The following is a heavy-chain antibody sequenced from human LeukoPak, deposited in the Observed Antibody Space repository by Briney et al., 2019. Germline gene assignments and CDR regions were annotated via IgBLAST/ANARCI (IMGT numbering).Heavy chain of an antibody. CDR2: INSDGSRT. D-gene: IGHD6-19*01. CDR1: GFTFSSFE. V-gene: IGHV3-74*01. Sequence: CLRLSCAASGFTFSSFEMNWVRPAAGKGRAWVSRINSDGSRTTYADSVKGRFTISRDNAKNTLYLQMNSLRTEDTAVYYCARPETQYSSGLDGFDIWGQGTMVTVSS. J-gene: IGHJ3*02. CDR3: ARPETQYSSGLDGFDI.